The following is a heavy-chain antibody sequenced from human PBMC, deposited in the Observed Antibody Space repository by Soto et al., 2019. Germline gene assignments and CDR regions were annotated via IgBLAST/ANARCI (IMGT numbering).Heavy chain of an antibody. V-gene: IGHV4-31*03. Sequence: PSETLSLTCTVSGGSIGRGGYYWSWIRQHPGKGLEWIGYIYYSGSTYYNPSLKSRVTISVDTSKNQFSLKLSSVTAADTAVYSCAGGSSTSPDYWGQGTLVTVSS. CDR2: IYYSGST. J-gene: IGHJ4*02. D-gene: IGHD2-2*01. CDR1: GGSIGRGGYY. CDR3: AGGSSTSPDY.